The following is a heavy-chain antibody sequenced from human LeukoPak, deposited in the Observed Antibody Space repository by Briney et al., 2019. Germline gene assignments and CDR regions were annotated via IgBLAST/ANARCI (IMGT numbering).Heavy chain of an antibody. V-gene: IGHV4-4*09. CDR2: SHRSEST. D-gene: IGHD5-24*01. CDR1: GVSISSYY. CDR3: ARWLHLHWYLDL. J-gene: IGHJ2*01. Sequence: SETLSLTCTVSGVSISSYYWSWIRQPPEKGLEWIGYSHRSESTNYNPPLKSRLTISVDTPTKQLFLKLRSVTAADSAVLYCARWLHLHWYLDLWGRGRMVSVCS.